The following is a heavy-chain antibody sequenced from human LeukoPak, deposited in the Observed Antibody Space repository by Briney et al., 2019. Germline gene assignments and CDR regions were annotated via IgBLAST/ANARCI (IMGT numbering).Heavy chain of an antibody. V-gene: IGHV6-1*01. CDR3: ARSHMGYYDSSGYYNPLFDY. CDR2: TYYRSKWYN. CDR1: GDSVSSNSAA. J-gene: IGHJ4*02. D-gene: IGHD3-22*01. Sequence: SQTLSLTCAISGDSVSSNSAAWNWIRQSPSRGLEWLGRTYYRSKWYNDYAVSVKSRITINPDTSKNQFSLRLNSVTPEDTAVYYCARSHMGYYDSSGYYNPLFDYWGQGTLVTVSS.